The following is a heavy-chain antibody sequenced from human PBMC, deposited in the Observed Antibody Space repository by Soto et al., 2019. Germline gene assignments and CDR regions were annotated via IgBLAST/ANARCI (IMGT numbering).Heavy chain of an antibody. CDR3: ARREQWLENFDF. D-gene: IGHD6-19*01. V-gene: IGHV1-2*02. CDR1: GYTFTGYY. CDR2: INPNSGDS. Sequence: QVQLVQSGAEVKKPGASVKVSCKTSGYTFTGYYIHWIRQAPGHGLEWMGWINPNSGDSNYSQEFQGRVTMTSDTSITTAYMQLTRLRSDDTAVYYCARREQWLENFDFWGQGTLVTVSS. J-gene: IGHJ4*02.